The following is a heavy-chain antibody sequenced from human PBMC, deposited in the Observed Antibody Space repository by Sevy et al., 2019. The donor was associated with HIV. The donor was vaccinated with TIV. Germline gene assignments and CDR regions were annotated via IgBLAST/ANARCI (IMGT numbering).Heavy chain of an antibody. J-gene: IGHJ4*02. V-gene: IGHV4-39*01. CDR2: IYYSGST. CDR3: ARHQLSGGSSGWFSNYYFDY. CDR1: GGSISSSSYY. D-gene: IGHD6-19*01. Sequence: SETLSLTCTVSGGSISSSSYYWGWIRQPPGKGLEWIGSIYYSGSTYYNPSLKSRVTISVDTYKNQFSLKLSSVTAADTAVYYCARHQLSGGSSGWFSNYYFDYWGQGTLVTVSS.